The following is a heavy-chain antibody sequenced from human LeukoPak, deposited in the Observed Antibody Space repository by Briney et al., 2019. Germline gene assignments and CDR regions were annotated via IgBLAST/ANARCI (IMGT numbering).Heavy chain of an antibody. J-gene: IGHJ6*03. CDR2: IYYSGST. Sequence: SETLSLTCTVSGGSISSYYWSWIRQPPGKGLEWIGYIYYSGSTNYNPSLKSRVAISVDTSKNQFSLKLSSVTAADTAVYYCARGVTAMVTYYYYYMDVWGKGTTVTVSS. CDR3: ARGVTAMVTYYYYYMDV. V-gene: IGHV4-59*01. CDR1: GGSISSYY. D-gene: IGHD5-18*01.